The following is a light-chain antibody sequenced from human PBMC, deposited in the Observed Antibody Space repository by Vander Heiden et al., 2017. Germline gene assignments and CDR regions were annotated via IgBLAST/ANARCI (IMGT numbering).Light chain of an antibody. CDR1: QSIGSY. V-gene: IGKV1-39*01. J-gene: IGKJ5*01. CDR3: PQNYSIFA. Sequence: DSQMTQSPSSLSASVGDGVTSTCRASQSIGSYLSGLQQNPGKAPKFMICSTSRWQSVVPSRFSGGGYGTDFTLTSSRLQPGDFAAYYWPQNYSIFAFGQGTLLEI. CDR2: STS.